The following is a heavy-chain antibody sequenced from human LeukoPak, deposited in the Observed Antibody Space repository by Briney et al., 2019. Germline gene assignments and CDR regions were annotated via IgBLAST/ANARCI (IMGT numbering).Heavy chain of an antibody. CDR1: AFIFSGHW. CDR2: ISSGSSTI. V-gene: IGHV3-48*01. D-gene: IGHD3-3*01. J-gene: IGHJ4*02. Sequence: GGSLRLSCEGSAFIFSGHWMNWVRQAPGKGLEWVSYISSGSSTIYYADSAKGQFTISRDNAKNSLYLQMNSLRAEDTAVYYCARDWRFDYWGQGTLVTVSS. CDR3: ARDWRFDY.